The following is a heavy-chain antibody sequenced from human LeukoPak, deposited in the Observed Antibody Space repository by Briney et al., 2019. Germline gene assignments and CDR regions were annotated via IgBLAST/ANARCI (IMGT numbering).Heavy chain of an antibody. CDR2: IGTSSTYT. CDR1: GFTFGDYY. V-gene: IGHV3-11*05. D-gene: IGHD5-24*01. Sequence: GGSLRLSCVASGFTFGDYYMSWIRQAPGKGLEWVSYIGTSSTYTNNADSVKGRFSISRDNAKNSLYLQMNSLRVEDTAVYYCARGESRDYWGQGALVTVSS. J-gene: IGHJ4*02. CDR3: ARGESRDY.